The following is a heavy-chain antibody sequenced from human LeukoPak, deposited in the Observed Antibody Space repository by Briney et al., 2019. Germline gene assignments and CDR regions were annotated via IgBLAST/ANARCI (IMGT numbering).Heavy chain of an antibody. CDR2: IKQDGSEK. CDR3: AREAYYYDSSGYWYFDY. J-gene: IGHJ4*02. CDR1: GFTFSSYW. Sequence: PGGSLRLSCAASGFTFSSYWMSWVRQAPGKGLEWVANIKQDGSEKYYVDSVKGRFTISRDNAKNSLYLRMNSLRAEDTAVYYCAREAYYYDSSGYWYFDYWGQGTLVTVSS. D-gene: IGHD3-22*01. V-gene: IGHV3-7*03.